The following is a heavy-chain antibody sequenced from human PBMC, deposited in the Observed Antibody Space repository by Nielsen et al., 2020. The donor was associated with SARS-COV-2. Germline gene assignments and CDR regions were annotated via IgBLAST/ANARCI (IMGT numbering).Heavy chain of an antibody. V-gene: IGHV3-20*04. Sequence: GESLKISCAASGFTFDDYGMSWVRQAPGKGLEWVSGINWNGGSTGYAESVKGRFTISRDNAKNSLYLQMNSLRAEDTAVYYCARYPLPRYSSSWSLDYLGQGTLVTVSS. CDR3: ARYPLPRYSSSWSLDY. CDR2: INWNGGST. D-gene: IGHD6-13*01. CDR1: GFTFDDYG. J-gene: IGHJ4*02.